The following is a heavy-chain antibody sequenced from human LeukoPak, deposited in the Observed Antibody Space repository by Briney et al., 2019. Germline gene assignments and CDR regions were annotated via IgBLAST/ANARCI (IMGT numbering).Heavy chain of an antibody. CDR3: ASHIRFLEWSYFDY. J-gene: IGHJ4*02. CDR2: IIPIFGIA. CDR1: GGTFSSYA. V-gene: IGHV1-69*04. Sequence: SVKVSCKASGGTFSSYAISWVRQAPGQGLEWMGRIIPIFGIANYAQKFQGRVTITADKSTSTAYMELSSPRSEDTAVYYCASHIRFLEWSYFDYWGQGTLDTVSS. D-gene: IGHD3-3*01.